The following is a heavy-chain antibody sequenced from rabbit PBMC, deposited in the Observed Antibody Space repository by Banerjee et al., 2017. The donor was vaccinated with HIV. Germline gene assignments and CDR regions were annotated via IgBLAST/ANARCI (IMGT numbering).Heavy chain of an antibody. CDR1: GFSFSNRYV. CDR3: AKDGGSDYDWAMDL. V-gene: IGHV1S40*01. CDR2: INTSSGNT. D-gene: IGHD8-1*01. Sequence: QSLEESGGDLVKPEGSLTLTCTASGFSFSNRYVMCWVRQAPGKGLEWIACINTSSGNTVYASWAKGRFTISKPSSTTVTLQMTSLTAADTATYFCAKDGGSDYDWAMDLWGPGTLVTVS. J-gene: IGHJ6*01.